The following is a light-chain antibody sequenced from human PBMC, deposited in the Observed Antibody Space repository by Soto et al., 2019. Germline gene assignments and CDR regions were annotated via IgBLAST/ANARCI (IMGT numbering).Light chain of an antibody. J-gene: IGKJ1*01. CDR1: QDIGND. V-gene: IGKV1-6*01. Sequence: AVQMTQSPSSLPASVGDRVTITCRASQDIGNDLGWYQQKPGQAPKLLIFAASTLQSGVPSRFSGSGSGTDFTLTISRLQPEDFATYYCVQDYNYPRTFGQGTKVDIK. CDR2: AAS. CDR3: VQDYNYPRT.